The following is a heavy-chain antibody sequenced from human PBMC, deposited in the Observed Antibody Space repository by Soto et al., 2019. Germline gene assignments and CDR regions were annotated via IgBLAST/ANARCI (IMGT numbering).Heavy chain of an antibody. V-gene: IGHV3-23*01. Sequence: EVQLLESGGGLVQPGGSLRLSCAASGFSFSSYAMSWVRQAPGKGLEWVSTISGSSGSTYYADSVKGRFTISRDDSKNTLYLQMDSLRTEDTAVYYCAKSQSGQWLFWPYWGQGTLVPVSS. CDR1: GFSFSSYA. J-gene: IGHJ4*02. CDR3: AKSQSGQWLFWPY. CDR2: ISGSSGST. D-gene: IGHD6-19*01.